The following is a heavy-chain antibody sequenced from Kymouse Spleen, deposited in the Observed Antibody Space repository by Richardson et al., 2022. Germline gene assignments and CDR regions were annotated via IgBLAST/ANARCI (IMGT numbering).Heavy chain of an antibody. CDR1: GFTFSDHY. V-gene: IGHV3-72*01. CDR2: TRNKANSYTT. J-gene: IGHJ4*02. CDR3: AREWNDDFRFDY. D-gene: IGHD1-1*01,IGHD1-20*01. Sequence: EVQLVESGGGLVQPGGSLRLSCAASGFTFSDHYMDWVRQAPGKGLEWVGRTRNKANSYTTEYAASVKGRFTISRDDSKNSLYLQMNSLKTEDTAVYYCAREWNDDFRFDYWGQGTLVTVSS.